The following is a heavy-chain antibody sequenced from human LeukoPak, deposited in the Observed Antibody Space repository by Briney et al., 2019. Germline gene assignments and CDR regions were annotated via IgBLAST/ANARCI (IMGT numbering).Heavy chain of an antibody. CDR3: AAAPRATTPLPPVDY. CDR2: ISGSGDNT. V-gene: IGHV3-23*01. D-gene: IGHD1-1*01. J-gene: IGHJ4*02. Sequence: GGSLRLSCAASGFTFSSFAMSWVRQAPGKGLEWVSSISGSGDNTYYADSVKGRFTISRDNSKNTLYLQMNSLRVEDTAIYYCAAAPRATTPLPPVDYWGQGALVTVSS. CDR1: GFTFSSFA.